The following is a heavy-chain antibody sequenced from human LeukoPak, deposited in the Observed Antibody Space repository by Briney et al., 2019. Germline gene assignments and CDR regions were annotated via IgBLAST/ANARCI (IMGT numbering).Heavy chain of an antibody. J-gene: IGHJ5*02. CDR1: GGSFSGYY. Sequence: PSETLSLTCAVYGGSFSGYYWSWIRQPPGKGLEWIGEINHRGTTNYNPSLKSRITISLDTSKNHFSLRLSSVTAADTAVYYCARGRLGGSGCYYHNWFDPWGQGTLVTVSS. V-gene: IGHV4-34*01. D-gene: IGHD3-10*01. CDR2: INHRGTT. CDR3: ARGRLGGSGCYYHNWFDP.